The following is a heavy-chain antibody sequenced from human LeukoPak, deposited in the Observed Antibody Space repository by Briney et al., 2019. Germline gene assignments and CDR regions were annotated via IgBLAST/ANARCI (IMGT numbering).Heavy chain of an antibody. CDR2: INPNSGGT. Sequence: ASVKVSCKASGYTFTGYYMHWVRQAPGQGLEWMGWINPNSGGTNYAQKFQGRVTMTRDTSISTAYMELSRLRSDDTAVYYCARSYDSSGYFVGWFVPWGQGTLVTVSS. CDR3: ARSYDSSGYFVGWFVP. CDR1: GYTFTGYY. D-gene: IGHD3-22*01. V-gene: IGHV1-2*02. J-gene: IGHJ5*02.